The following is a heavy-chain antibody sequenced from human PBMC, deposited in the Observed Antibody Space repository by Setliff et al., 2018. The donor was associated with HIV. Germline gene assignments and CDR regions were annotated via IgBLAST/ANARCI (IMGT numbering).Heavy chain of an antibody. CDR3: AREGGGIHNIGYYFDY. CDR2: IIPIFGTA. V-gene: IGHV1-69*05. Sequence: SVKVSCKASGGTFSGYAISWVRQAPGQGLEWMGGIIPIFGTANYAQKFQGRVTITTDESTSTAYMELSSLRSEDTAVYYCAREGGGIHNIGYYFDYWGQGTLVTVSS. CDR1: GGTFSGYA. J-gene: IGHJ4*02. D-gene: IGHD6-13*01.